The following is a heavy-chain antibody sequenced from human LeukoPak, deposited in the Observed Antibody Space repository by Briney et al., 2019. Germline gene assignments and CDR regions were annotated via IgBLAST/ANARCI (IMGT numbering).Heavy chain of an antibody. CDR1: GFTFGDHA. J-gene: IGHJ6*02. Sequence: GGSLRLSCTGSGFTFGDHAMSWVRQAPGKGLEWVGFIRSKAYRGTTEYAASVKGRFSISRDDSASIAYLQMNSLKTEDTAVYYCARGPIQLWIHNAMDVWGQGTTVAVSS. CDR2: IRSKAYRGTT. CDR3: ARGPIQLWIHNAMDV. D-gene: IGHD5-18*01. V-gene: IGHV3-49*04.